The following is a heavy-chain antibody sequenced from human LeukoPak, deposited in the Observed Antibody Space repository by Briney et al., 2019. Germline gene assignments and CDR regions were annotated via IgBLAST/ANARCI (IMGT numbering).Heavy chain of an antibody. CDR2: ISSSSSYI. CDR3: ARTIVVVVAAHGLGAFDI. CDR1: GFTFSSYS. V-gene: IGHV3-21*01. D-gene: IGHD2-15*01. J-gene: IGHJ3*02. Sequence: GGSLRLSCAASGFTFSSYSMNWVRQAPGKGLEWVSSISSSSSYIYYADSVKGRFTISRDNAKNSLYLQMNSLRAEDTAVYYCARTIVVVVAAHGLGAFDIWGQGTMVTVSS.